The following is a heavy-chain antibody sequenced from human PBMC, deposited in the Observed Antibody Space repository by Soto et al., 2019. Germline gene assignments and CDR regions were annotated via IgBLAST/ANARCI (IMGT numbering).Heavy chain of an antibody. V-gene: IGHV4-34*01. J-gene: IGHJ6*02. CDR2: INHSGST. Sequence: LSLTCAVYGGSFSGCYWSWIRQPPGKGLEWIGEINHSGSTNYNPSLKSRVTISVDTSKNQFSLKLSSVTAADTAVYYCARGPGGLFYYYYGMDVWGQGTTVTVSS. CDR1: GGSFSGCY. CDR3: ARGPGGLFYYYYGMDV. D-gene: IGHD3-16*01.